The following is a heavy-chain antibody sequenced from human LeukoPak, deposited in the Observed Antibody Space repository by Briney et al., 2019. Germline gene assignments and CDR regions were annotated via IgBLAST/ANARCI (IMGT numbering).Heavy chain of an antibody. V-gene: IGHV4-34*01. CDR2: INHSGST. J-gene: IGHJ4*02. CDR1: GGFFSGYY. Sequence: SETLSLTCAVYGGFFSGYYWSWIRQPPGKGLEWIGEINHSGSTNYNPSLKSRVTISVDTSKNQFSLKLSSVTAADTAVYYCARGHLVLDYWGQGTLVTVSS. CDR3: ARGHLVLDY.